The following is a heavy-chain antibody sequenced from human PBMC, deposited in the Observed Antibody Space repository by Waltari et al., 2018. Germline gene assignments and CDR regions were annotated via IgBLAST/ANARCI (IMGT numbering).Heavy chain of an antibody. CDR1: GGPISSYY. V-gene: IGHV4-59*01. J-gene: IGHJ4*02. D-gene: IGHD5-12*01. Sequence: QVQLQESGPGLVKPSETLSLTCTVSGGPISSYYWGWIRQPPGKGLEWIGYIYYSGSTNYNPSLKSRVTISVDTSKNQFSLKLSSVTAADTAVYYCARVSRERWLQFVYWGQGTLVTVSS. CDR2: IYYSGST. CDR3: ARVSRERWLQFVY.